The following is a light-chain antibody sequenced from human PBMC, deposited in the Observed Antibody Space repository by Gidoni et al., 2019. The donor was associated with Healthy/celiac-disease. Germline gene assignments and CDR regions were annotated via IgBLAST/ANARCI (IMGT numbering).Light chain of an antibody. CDR2: CAS. CDR1: QSVSSN. V-gene: IGKV3-15*01. CDR3: QQYNNWPRT. J-gene: IGKJ1*01. Sequence: EIVMTQSPATLSVSPGERATLSCRASQSVSSNLAWYQQKPAQAPRLLIYCASTRATGIPARFSGSGSGTEFTLTISSLLSEDFAVYYCQQYNNWPRTFGQGTKVEIK.